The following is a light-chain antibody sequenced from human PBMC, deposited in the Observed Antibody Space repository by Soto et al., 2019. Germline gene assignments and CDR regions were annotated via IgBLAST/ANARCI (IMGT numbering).Light chain of an antibody. J-gene: IGKJ1*01. V-gene: IGKV1-5*03. CDR2: KXS. CDR3: QHYNSDPEA. Sequence: DIQMTQSPSTLAGSLGDRVTLPXRASQTISIWFAWYQQKPGXAPKXXXDKXSTLKRGVPSRLSGSGSATEFTLTVSSLHPDDFATYYCQHYNSDPEAFGQGTKVDI. CDR1: QTISIW.